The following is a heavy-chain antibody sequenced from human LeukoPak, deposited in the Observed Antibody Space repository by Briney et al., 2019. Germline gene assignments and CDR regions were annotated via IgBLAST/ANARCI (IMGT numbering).Heavy chain of an antibody. J-gene: IGHJ4*02. D-gene: IGHD7-27*01. CDR2: MSPNSGNT. CDR3: ARGPPNWGFDY. Sequence: ASVRVSCKASGYTFTSYDINWVRQATGQGLEWMGWMSPNSGNTGYAQKFQGRVTMTRNTSISTAYMQLSSLRSEDTAVYYCARGPPNWGFDYWGQGTLVTVSS. CDR1: GYTFTSYD. V-gene: IGHV1-8*01.